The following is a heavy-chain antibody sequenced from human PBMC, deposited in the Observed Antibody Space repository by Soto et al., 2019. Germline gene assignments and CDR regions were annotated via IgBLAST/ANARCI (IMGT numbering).Heavy chain of an antibody. D-gene: IGHD3-3*01. CDR1: GFTFSSYA. CDR2: ISGSGGST. V-gene: IGHV3-23*01. J-gene: IGHJ4*02. Sequence: GGSLRLSCAASGFTFSSYAMSWVRQAPGKGLEWVSAISGSGGSTYYADSVKGRFTISRDNSKNTLYLQMNSLRAEDTAVYYCAKTYRITIWAPKLFDYRGQATLVTVSS. CDR3: AKTYRITIWAPKLFDY.